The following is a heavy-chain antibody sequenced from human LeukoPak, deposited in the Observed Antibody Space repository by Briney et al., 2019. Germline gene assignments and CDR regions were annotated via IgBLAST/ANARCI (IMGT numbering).Heavy chain of an antibody. V-gene: IGHV4-39*07. Sequence: SETLSLTCNISGASISSSSHSWGWIRQPPGKGLEWIANIYYSGTTYYNPSLKSRVTISVDTSKNQFSLKLRSVAAADTALYFCANSQVCGDYDVGFDYWGQGTLVTVSS. J-gene: IGHJ4*02. CDR2: IYYSGTT. CDR1: GASISSSSHS. D-gene: IGHD4-17*01. CDR3: ANSQVCGDYDVGFDY.